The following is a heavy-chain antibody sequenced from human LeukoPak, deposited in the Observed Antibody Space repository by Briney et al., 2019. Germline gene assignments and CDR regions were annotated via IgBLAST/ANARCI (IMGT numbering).Heavy chain of an antibody. CDR2: IKSEIDGGTT. CDR1: GFTFTTAW. D-gene: IGHD3-10*01. Sequence: GGSLRLSCVASGFTFTTAWMNWVRQAPDKGLEWVGRIKSEIDGGTTDYAAPVKGRFAISSDDSKNTLFLHMSSLTPEDTAVYFCTTDPFYFYGSGSYSADYWGHGSLVIVSS. CDR3: TTDPFYFYGSGSYSADY. J-gene: IGHJ4*01. V-gene: IGHV3-15*07.